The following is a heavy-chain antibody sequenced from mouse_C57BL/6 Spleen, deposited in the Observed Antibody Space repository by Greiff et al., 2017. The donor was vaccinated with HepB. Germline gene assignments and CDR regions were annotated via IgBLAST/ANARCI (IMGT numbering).Heavy chain of an antibody. CDR2: IYPRDGST. CDR3: SRSRRMDY. V-gene: IGHV1-78*01. J-gene: IGHJ4*01. CDR1: GYTFTDHT. Sequence: QVQLKESAAELVKPGASVKISCKVSGYTFTDHTIHWMKQRPEQGLEWIGYIYPRDGSTKYNEKFKGKATLTADKSSSTAYMQLNLTSEDSAVYFYSRSRRMDYWGQVTSVTVSS.